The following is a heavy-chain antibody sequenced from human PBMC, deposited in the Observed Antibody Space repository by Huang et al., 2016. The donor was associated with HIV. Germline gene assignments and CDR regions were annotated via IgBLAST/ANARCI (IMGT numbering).Heavy chain of an antibody. D-gene: IGHD5-18*01. V-gene: IGHV3-48*01. CDR2: IRRSSSTM. Sequence: EEQLVESGGGLVKPGGSLRLSCAVSGFSFSRYSMHWVRQAPGKGVEWVSYIRRSSSTMHDAESVKGRFTISRDNAKNLLYLQMHSLRAEDTAIYYCARDRFGWIQPTEPFYIWGQGTLVSVSS. CDR3: ARDRFGWIQPTEPFYI. CDR1: GFSFSRYS. J-gene: IGHJ3*02.